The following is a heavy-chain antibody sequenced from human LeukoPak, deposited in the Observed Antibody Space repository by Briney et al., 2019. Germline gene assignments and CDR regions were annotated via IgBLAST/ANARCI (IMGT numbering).Heavy chain of an antibody. V-gene: IGHV3-23*01. CDR2: ISNSGDRT. D-gene: IGHD1-26*01. Sequence: GGSLRLSCAASGFTFRNSASSWIRQAPGKGLEWVSTISNSGDRTLYADSVKGRFTISRDNSKNTLYLQMNSLRAEDTAVYYCARGWWELLETHYFDYWGQGTLVTVSS. CDR3: ARGWWELLETHYFDY. CDR1: GFTFRNSA. J-gene: IGHJ4*02.